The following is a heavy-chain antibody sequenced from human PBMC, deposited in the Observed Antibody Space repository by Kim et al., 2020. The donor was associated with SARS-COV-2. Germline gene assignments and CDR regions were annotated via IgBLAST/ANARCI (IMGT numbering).Heavy chain of an antibody. CDR2: ISSSSSYI. V-gene: IGHV3-21*01. J-gene: IGHJ3*01. D-gene: IGHD6-13*01. Sequence: GGSLRLSCAASAFTFSSYSMNWVRQAPGKGLEWVSSISSSSSYIYYADSVKGRFTISRDNAKNSLYLQMNSLRAEDTAVYYCAREYAAWGYSRSRAEFLDVWGQGTMVTVSS. CDR3: AREYAAWGYSRSRAEFLDV. CDR1: AFTFSSYS.